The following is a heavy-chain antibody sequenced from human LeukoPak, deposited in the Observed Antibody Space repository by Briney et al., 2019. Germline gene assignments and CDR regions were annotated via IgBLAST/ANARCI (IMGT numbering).Heavy chain of an antibody. J-gene: IGHJ4*02. D-gene: IGHD3-16*01. V-gene: IGHV1-69*13. CDR3: ASGPGGYDYGEVGFDY. CDR1: GGAFSNYA. Sequence: SVKVSCKASGGAFSNYAISWVRQAPGQGLEWMAGIIPIFGTTDYTQKFQGRITFTADDSTSTVYMELSSLKSEDTAVYYCASGPGGYDYGEVGFDYWGQGTLVTVSS. CDR2: IIPIFGTT.